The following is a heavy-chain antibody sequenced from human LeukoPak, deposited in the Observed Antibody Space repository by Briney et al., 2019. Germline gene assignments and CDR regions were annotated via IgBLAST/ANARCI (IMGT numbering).Heavy chain of an antibody. CDR1: GGSISSSSYY. J-gene: IGHJ3*02. D-gene: IGHD1-14*01. V-gene: IGHV4-39*07. Sequence: SETLSLTCTVSGGSISSSSYYWGWIRQPPGKGLEWIGSIYYSGSTYYNPSLKSRVTMSVDTSKNQFSLKLSSVTAADTAVYYCARETRKDGAFDIWGQGTMVTVSS. CDR2: IYYSGST. CDR3: ARETRKDGAFDI.